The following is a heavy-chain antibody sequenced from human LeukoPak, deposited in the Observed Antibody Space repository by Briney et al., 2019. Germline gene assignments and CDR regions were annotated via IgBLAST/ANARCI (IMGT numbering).Heavy chain of an antibody. CDR2: IYYSGST. CDR3: ARDRSLDY. D-gene: IGHD3-16*02. V-gene: IGHV4-59*01. J-gene: IGHJ4*02. CDR1: GGSISSYY. Sequence: SETLSLTCTVSGGSISSYYWSWVRQPPGKGLEWIGYIYYSGSTNYNPSLKSRVTISVDTSKNQFSLKLSSVTAADTAVYYCARDRSLDYWGQGTLVTVSS.